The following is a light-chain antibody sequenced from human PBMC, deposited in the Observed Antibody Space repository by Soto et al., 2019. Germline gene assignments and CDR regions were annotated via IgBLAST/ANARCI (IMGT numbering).Light chain of an antibody. J-gene: IGLJ2*01. Sequence: QSALTQPASVSGSPGQSITISCTGTSSDVGSYNLVSWYQQHPGKAPKLMICEGSKRPSGVSNRFSGSKSGNTASLTISGLQAEDEADYYCCSYAGSSTSVIFGGGTKVTVL. CDR2: EGS. V-gene: IGLV2-23*01. CDR3: CSYAGSSTSVI. CDR1: SSDVGSYNL.